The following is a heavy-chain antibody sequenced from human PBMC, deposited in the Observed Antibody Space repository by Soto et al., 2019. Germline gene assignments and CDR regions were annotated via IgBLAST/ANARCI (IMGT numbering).Heavy chain of an antibody. CDR3: ARGRGTHKY. V-gene: IGHV4-59*01. CDR1: GVTLSGYY. CDR2: TYFNGTT. J-gene: IGHJ4*02. Sequence: SETLSLTCTVSGVTLSGYYWSWIRQTPGKTLEWIGCTYFNGTTNYNPSLKSRVTISLDMSKNQFSLKLRSVTATDTAVYHCARGRGTHKYWGRGPLVTVSS. D-gene: IGHD3-16*01.